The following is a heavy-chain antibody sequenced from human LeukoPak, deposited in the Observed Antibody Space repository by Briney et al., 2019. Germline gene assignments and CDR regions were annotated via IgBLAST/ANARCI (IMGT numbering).Heavy chain of an antibody. D-gene: IGHD2-15*01. V-gene: IGHV3-48*03. CDR2: ISSSGSTI. Sequence: GGSLRLSCAASGFTFSSYEMNWVRQAPGKGLEWVSYISSSGSTIYYADSVKGRFTISRDNAKNSLYLQMNSLRAEDTAVYYCARGGYCSGGSCRWFDPWGQGTLVTVX. CDR1: GFTFSSYE. CDR3: ARGGYCSGGSCRWFDP. J-gene: IGHJ5*02.